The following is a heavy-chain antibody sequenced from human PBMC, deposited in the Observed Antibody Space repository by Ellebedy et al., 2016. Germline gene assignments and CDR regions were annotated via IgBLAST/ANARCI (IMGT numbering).Heavy chain of an antibody. J-gene: IGHJ4*02. Sequence: GGSLRLXXVASGFTFRNFFMSWVRQAPGGGLEWISTISGDGDTTFSADSVKGRFTISRDNSRYTLYLQMDSLTAADTAVYYCYYGHYSGFWGQGTLVTVSS. D-gene: IGHD4-17*01. CDR2: ISGDGDTT. CDR1: GFTFRNFF. V-gene: IGHV3-23*01. CDR3: YYGHYSGF.